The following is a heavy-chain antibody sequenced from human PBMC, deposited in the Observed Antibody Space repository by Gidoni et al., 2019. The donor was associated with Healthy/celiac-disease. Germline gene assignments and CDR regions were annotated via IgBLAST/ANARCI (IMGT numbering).Heavy chain of an antibody. CDR2: IRSKANSYAT. V-gene: IGHV3-73*01. J-gene: IGHJ6*02. D-gene: IGHD3-10*01. Sequence: ASGKGLEWVGRIRSKANSYATAYAASVKGRFTISRDDSKNTAYLQMNSLKTEDTAVYYCTRAESLPYYYGSGTPLVVGDYYGMDVWGQGTTVTVSS. CDR3: TRAESLPYYYGSGTPLVVGDYYGMDV.